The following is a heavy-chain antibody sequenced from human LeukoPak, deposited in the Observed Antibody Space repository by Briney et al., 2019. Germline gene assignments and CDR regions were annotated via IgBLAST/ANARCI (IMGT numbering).Heavy chain of an antibody. CDR1: GFTVSSNY. D-gene: IGHD4-11*01. V-gene: IGHV3-66*01. Sequence: PGGSLRLSCAGSGFTVSSNYMSCVRQAPGKGLEWVSVIYTGGNTYYADSVKGRFTISRDNSKNTLYLQMNSLRAEDTAVYYCARGLIYSPNWFDPWGQGTLVTVSS. CDR3: ARGLIYSPNWFDP. J-gene: IGHJ5*02. CDR2: IYTGGNT.